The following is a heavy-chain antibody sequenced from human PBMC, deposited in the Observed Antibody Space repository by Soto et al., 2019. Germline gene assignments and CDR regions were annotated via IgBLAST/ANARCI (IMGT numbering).Heavy chain of an antibody. J-gene: IGHJ4*02. CDR1: GFTFSSYW. CDR2: IKQDGSEK. Sequence: GGSLRLSCAASGFTFSSYWMSWVRQAPGKGLEWVANIKQDGSEKYYVDSVKGRFTISRDNAKNSLYLQINSLRAEDTAVYYCARTTYYYDSSGYFVYWGQGTLVTVSS. CDR3: ARTTYYYDSSGYFVY. D-gene: IGHD3-22*01. V-gene: IGHV3-7*01.